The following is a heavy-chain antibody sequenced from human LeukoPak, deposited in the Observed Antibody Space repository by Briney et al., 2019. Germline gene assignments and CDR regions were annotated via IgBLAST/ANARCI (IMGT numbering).Heavy chain of an antibody. CDR1: GFTFSSYA. CDR2: ISGSGGST. V-gene: IGHV3-23*01. J-gene: IGHJ4*02. Sequence: GGSLRLSCAASGFTFSSYAMSWVRQAPGKGLEWVSAISGSGGSTYYADSVKRRFTISRDNSKNTLYLQMNSLRAEDTAVFYCAKAFYGDYLLRYRGQGTLVTVSS. CDR3: AKAFYGDYLLRY. D-gene: IGHD4-17*01.